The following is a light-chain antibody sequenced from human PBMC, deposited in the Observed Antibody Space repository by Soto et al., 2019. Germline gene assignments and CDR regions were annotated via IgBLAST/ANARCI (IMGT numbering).Light chain of an antibody. CDR2: GAS. CDR3: QQYDSWPLT. CDR1: QSVSSN. J-gene: IGKJ4*01. V-gene: IGKV3-15*01. Sequence: EIVMTQSPATLSVSPGERATLSCRASQSVSSNLAWYQQKPGQAPRHLIYGASTKATGIPARFSGSGSGTEFTPTISSLQSEDFAVYYCQQYDSWPLTYGGGTKVEIK.